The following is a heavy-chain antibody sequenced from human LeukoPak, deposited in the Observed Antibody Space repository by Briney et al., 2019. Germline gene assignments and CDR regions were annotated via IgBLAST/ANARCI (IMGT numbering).Heavy chain of an antibody. D-gene: IGHD3-10*01. CDR3: ARSNYYGSGSYGDY. V-gene: IGHV4-38-2*02. CDR1: GYSISSGYY. J-gene: IGHJ4*02. Sequence: SETLSLTCTVSGYSISSGYYWGWIRQPPGKGLEWIGSIYHSGSTYYNPSLKSRVTISVDKSKNQFSLKLSSVTAADTAVYYCARSNYYGSGSYGDYWGQGTLVTVSS. CDR2: IYHSGST.